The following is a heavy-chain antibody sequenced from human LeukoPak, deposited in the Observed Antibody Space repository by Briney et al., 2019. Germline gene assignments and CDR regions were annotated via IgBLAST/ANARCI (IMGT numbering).Heavy chain of an antibody. Sequence: ASVKVSCKASGYTFTGYYMHWVRQAPGQGLEWMGWINPNSGGTNYAQKFQGRVTMTRDTSISTAYMELSRLRSDDTAVYYCARDLRREGYNGNGMDVWGQGTTVTVSS. CDR1: GYTFTGYY. J-gene: IGHJ6*02. V-gene: IGHV1-2*02. CDR2: INPNSGGT. CDR3: ARDLRREGYNGNGMDV. D-gene: IGHD5-24*01.